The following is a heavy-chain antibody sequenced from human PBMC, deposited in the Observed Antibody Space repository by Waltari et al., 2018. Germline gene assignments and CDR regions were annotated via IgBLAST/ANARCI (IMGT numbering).Heavy chain of an antibody. V-gene: IGHV1-69*04. CDR1: GGTFSSYP. J-gene: IGHJ4*02. D-gene: IGHD6-19*01. CDR3: ARDLEAVAMGGEY. Sequence: QVQLVQSGAEVKKPGSSVKVSCKASGGTFSSYPISWVRQAPGQGLEWMGRIIPILGIANYAQKFQGRVTITADKSTSTAYMELSSLRSEDTAVYYCARDLEAVAMGGEYWGQGTLVTVSS. CDR2: IIPILGIA.